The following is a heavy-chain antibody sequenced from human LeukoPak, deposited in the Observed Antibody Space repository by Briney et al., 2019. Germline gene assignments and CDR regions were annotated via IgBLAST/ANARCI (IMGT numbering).Heavy chain of an antibody. J-gene: IGHJ4*02. Sequence: GASVTVSSTASGYTFTSYYMHWVRQAPAQGREWMGIINHSGGSTSYAQKFQGRVTMTRDTSTSTVYMELSTLRSEDTAVYYCARVTVRYYFDYWGQGTLVTVSS. D-gene: IGHD4-17*01. CDR2: INHSGGST. CDR3: ARVTVRYYFDY. CDR1: GYTFTSYY. V-gene: IGHV1-46*01.